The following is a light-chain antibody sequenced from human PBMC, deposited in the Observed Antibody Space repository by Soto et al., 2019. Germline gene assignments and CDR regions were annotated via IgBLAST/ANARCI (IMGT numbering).Light chain of an antibody. CDR2: KSS. CDR1: QNIGNW. J-gene: IGKJ1*01. V-gene: IGKV1-5*03. CDR3: QLHNFYLWT. Sequence: DIHMTQSPSTLSASVGDRVTITCRASQNIGNWLAWYQQKPGKVPKVLIYKSSVLQSGVPLRFSGTGSGTEFTLTISSLQPDDIATYYCQLHNFYLWTFGQGTRVEIK.